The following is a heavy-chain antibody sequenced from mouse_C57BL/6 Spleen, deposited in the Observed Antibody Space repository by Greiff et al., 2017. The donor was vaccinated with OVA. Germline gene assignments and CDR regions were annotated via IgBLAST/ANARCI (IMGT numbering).Heavy chain of an antibody. J-gene: IGHJ1*03. CDR2: IYWDDDK. Sequence: QVTLKECGPGILQSSQTLSLTCSFSGFSLSTSGMGVSWIRQPSGKGLEWLAHIYWDDDKRYNPSLKSRLTISKDTSRNQVFLKITSVDTADTATYYCARSPAYYGSSYWYFDVWGTGTTVTVSS. CDR3: ARSPAYYGSSYWYFDV. V-gene: IGHV8-12*01. D-gene: IGHD1-1*01. CDR1: GFSLSTSGMG.